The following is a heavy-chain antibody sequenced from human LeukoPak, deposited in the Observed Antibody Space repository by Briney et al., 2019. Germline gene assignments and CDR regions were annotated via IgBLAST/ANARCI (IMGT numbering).Heavy chain of an antibody. CDR1: GGTFSSYA. CDR2: IIPILGIA. CDR3: ARDTVNGEHGGY. Sequence: GASVKVSCKASGGTFSSYAISWVRQAPGQGLEWMGRIIPILGIANYAQKFQGRVTITADKSTSTAYMELSSLRSEDTAVCYCARDTVNGEHGGYWGQGTLVTVSS. V-gene: IGHV1-69*04. J-gene: IGHJ4*02. D-gene: IGHD4-17*01.